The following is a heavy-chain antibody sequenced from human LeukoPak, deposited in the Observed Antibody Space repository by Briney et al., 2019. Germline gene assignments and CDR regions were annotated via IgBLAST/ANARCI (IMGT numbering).Heavy chain of an antibody. D-gene: IGHD3-16*01. CDR2: ISSSSRHI. CDR3: ARGVGLGGWFDP. Sequence: GGSLRLSCAASGFTFSSYVMHWVRQAPGKGLEWVSSISSSSRHIYYADSVKGRFTISRGNAKNSLYLQMNSLRVEDTAVYYCARGVGLGGWFDPWGQGTLVTVSS. CDR1: GFTFSSYV. J-gene: IGHJ5*02. V-gene: IGHV3-21*01.